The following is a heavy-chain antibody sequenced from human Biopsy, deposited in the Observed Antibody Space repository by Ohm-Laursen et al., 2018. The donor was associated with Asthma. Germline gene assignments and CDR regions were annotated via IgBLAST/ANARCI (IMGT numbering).Heavy chain of an antibody. CDR1: GGTFNTYV. Sequence: SVKVSCKSLGGTFNTYVIGWVRQAPGQGLEWMGGINSVFGTTTYPQKFQDRVTITADDSTSTVYVELSSLRSEDTAVYYCARKAGSCISRACYSLDFWGQGTLVTVSS. V-gene: IGHV1-69*13. J-gene: IGHJ4*02. D-gene: IGHD2-15*01. CDR3: ARKAGSCISRACYSLDF. CDR2: INSVFGTT.